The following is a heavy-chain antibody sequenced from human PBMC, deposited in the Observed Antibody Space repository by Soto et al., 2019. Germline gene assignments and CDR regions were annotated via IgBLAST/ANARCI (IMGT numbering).Heavy chain of an antibody. CDR3: AKGRRDDVLTGFYLTYFDY. CDR1: GFTFSNYA. Sequence: EVQLLESGGGLVQPGGSLRLSCAASGFTFSNYAMSWVRQAPGKGLKWVSSISGSGDRTFSADSLKGRFAISRDYSRNMLFLQISSLRADDTAVYYCAKGRRDDVLTGFYLTYFDYWGQGTQVTVPS. D-gene: IGHD3-9*01. J-gene: IGHJ4*02. CDR2: ISGSGDRT. V-gene: IGHV3-23*01.